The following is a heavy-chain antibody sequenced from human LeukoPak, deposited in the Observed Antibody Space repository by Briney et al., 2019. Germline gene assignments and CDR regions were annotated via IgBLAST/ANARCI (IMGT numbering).Heavy chain of an antibody. V-gene: IGHV4-59*01. CDR1: GGSISSYY. CDR2: IYYSGST. Sequence: SETLSLTCTVSGGSISSYYWSWIRQPPGKGLAWIGYIYYSGSTNYNPSLKSRVTISVDTSKNQFSLKLSSVTAEDTAVYYCAREDTAMVDGLDYWGQGTLVTVSS. CDR3: AREDTAMVDGLDY. D-gene: IGHD5-18*01. J-gene: IGHJ4*02.